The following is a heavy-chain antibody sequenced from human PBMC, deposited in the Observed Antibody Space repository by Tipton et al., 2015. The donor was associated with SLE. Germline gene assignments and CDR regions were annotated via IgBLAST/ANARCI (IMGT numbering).Heavy chain of an antibody. J-gene: IGHJ4*02. D-gene: IGHD2/OR15-2a*01. CDR2: ISVYNGKT. Sequence: QVQLVQSGAEVKKPGASVKVSCKASGYTFINYGITWVRQAPGQGLEWMGWISVYNGKTNYGQRAQGRVTMTTDTSTSTAYMELRSLRSDDTAVYYCARDSEPWADIVTVASAIGYWGQGSLVTVSP. CDR3: ARDSEPWADIVTVASAIGY. CDR1: GYTFINYG. V-gene: IGHV1-18*01.